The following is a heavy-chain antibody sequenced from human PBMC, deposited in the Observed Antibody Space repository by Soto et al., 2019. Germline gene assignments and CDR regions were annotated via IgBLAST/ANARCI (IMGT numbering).Heavy chain of an antibody. CDR1: GYSFTSHW. CDR3: ERRLSGPKEEYNAYYFYGLDV. CDR2: IDPSDSYT. J-gene: IGHJ6*02. V-gene: IGHV5-10-1*01. Sequence: PGESLKISCQGSGYSFTSHWITWVRQTPGKGLEWMGRIDPSDSYTNYSPSFQGRVTISADRSISTAFLQWSSLEASDTAIYYCERRLSGPKEEYNAYYFYGLDVWGQGTTVTVSS. D-gene: IGHD1-1*01.